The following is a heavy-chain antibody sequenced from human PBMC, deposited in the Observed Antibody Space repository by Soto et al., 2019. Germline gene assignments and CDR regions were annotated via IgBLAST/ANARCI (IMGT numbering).Heavy chain of an antibody. D-gene: IGHD3-22*01. Sequence: QVQLVQSGAEVKKPGSSVMVSCKASGGTFSSYTISWVRQAPGQGLEWMGRIIPILGIANYAQKFQGRVTITADKSTSTAYMELSSLRSEDTAVYYCARDRSDDSSGYYGGGVNWFDPWGQGTLVTVSS. CDR2: IIPILGIA. CDR1: GGTFSSYT. V-gene: IGHV1-69*08. J-gene: IGHJ5*02. CDR3: ARDRSDDSSGYYGGGVNWFDP.